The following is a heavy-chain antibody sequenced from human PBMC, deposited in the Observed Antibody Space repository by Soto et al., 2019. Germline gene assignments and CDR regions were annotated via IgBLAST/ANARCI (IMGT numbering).Heavy chain of an antibody. CDR2: IYGDDDK. CDR3: AHKPSYTTNWYFRDDWFDP. J-gene: IGHJ5*02. D-gene: IGHD6-13*01. CDR1: GFSLTTSGVG. Sequence: QITLNESGPALVKPTQTLTLTCTFSGFSLTTSGVGVHWLRQPPGKALEWLAVIYGDDDKPYNPSLETSLTSTKDTSKNQVVLTMTNMDPLDTPTYYGAHKPSYTTNWYFRDDWFDPWGQGTLVTVSS. V-gene: IGHV2-5*02.